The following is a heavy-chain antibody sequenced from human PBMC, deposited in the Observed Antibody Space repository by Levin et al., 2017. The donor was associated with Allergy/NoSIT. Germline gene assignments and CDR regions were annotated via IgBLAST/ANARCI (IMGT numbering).Heavy chain of an antibody. D-gene: IGHD3-16*02. Sequence: SETLSLTCAVYGGSFSDHYWSWIRQVPGRGLEWIGEINHSGSTDYNPSLKSRLTISVDTSKNQYSLKLSSVTAADTAVYYCARRDYIWGGYRHRAFDIWGQGTMVTVSS. J-gene: IGHJ3*02. CDR2: INHSGST. V-gene: IGHV4-34*01. CDR1: GGSFSDHY. CDR3: ARRDYIWGGYRHRAFDI.